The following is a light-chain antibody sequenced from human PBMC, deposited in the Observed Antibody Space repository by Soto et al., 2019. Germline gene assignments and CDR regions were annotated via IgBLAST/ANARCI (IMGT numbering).Light chain of an antibody. CDR3: QQYIRWPLT. V-gene: IGKV3-15*01. CDR1: QSISNN. CDR2: GAS. Sequence: EIVMTQSPATLSVSPGERATLSCRASQSISNNLAWYQQKPGQAPRLLIHGASTRATGIPARFSGSGSGTEFTLTISSLEPEDFAVYYCQQYIRWPLTFGGGTKVDIK. J-gene: IGKJ4*01.